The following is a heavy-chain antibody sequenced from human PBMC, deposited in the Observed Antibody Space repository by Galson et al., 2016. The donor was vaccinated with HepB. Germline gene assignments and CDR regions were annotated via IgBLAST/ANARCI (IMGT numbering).Heavy chain of an antibody. V-gene: IGHV3-30*02. J-gene: IGHJ3*02. D-gene: IGHD3-9*01. CDR3: AKKAHILTGPDAFDI. CDR1: GFNFRACG. Sequence: SLRLSCAASGFNFRACGMHWLRQAPGRGLEWVALIWYDGDKTYYADSVKGRFTISRDNSKNTLYLQMSSLRAEDTAVYYCAKKAHILTGPDAFDIWGQGTMVTVSS. CDR2: IWYDGDKT.